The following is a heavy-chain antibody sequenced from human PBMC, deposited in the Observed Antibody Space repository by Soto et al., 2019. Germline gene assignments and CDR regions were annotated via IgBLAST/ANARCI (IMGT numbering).Heavy chain of an antibody. Sequence: QLQLQESGPGLVKPSETLSLTCTVSGGSISSSSYYWGWIRQPPGKGLEWIGSIYYSGSTYYNPSLKSRVTISVDTSKNQFSLKLSSVTAADTAVYYCARWNIVATIGIDYWGQGTLVTVSS. D-gene: IGHD5-12*01. J-gene: IGHJ4*02. V-gene: IGHV4-39*01. CDR1: GGSISSSSYY. CDR3: ARWNIVATIGIDY. CDR2: IYYSGST.